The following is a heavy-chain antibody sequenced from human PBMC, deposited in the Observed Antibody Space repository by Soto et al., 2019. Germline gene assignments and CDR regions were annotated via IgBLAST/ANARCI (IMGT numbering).Heavy chain of an antibody. CDR1: GYSFTSYW. D-gene: IGHD1-26*01. Sequence: PGESLKISCKGSGYSFTSYWIGWVRQMPGKGLEWMGIIYPGDSDTRYSPSFQGQVTISADKSISTAYLQWSSLKASDTAMYYCARHVGASIYYYYGIDVWGQGTTVTVSS. CDR2: IYPGDSDT. V-gene: IGHV5-51*01. CDR3: ARHVGASIYYYYGIDV. J-gene: IGHJ6*02.